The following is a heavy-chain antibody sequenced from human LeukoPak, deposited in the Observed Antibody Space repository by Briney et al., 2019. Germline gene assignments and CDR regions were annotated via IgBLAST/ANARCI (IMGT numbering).Heavy chain of an antibody. CDR1: GASISRHY. CDR3: ARDSRDGSGWFFDY. D-gene: IGHD6-19*01. J-gene: IGHJ4*02. V-gene: IGHV4-59*11. CDR2: VSESGST. Sequence: SETLSLTCTVSGASISRHYWGWIRQPPGKGLEWIGDVSESGSTRLNPSLKSRIAISEDTSKNHLSLTLRSVTAADTAVYYCARDSRDGSGWFFDYWGQGTLVTVSS.